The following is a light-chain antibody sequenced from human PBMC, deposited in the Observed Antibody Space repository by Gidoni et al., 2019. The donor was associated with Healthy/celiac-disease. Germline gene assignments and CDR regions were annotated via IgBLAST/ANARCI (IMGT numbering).Light chain of an antibody. CDR1: QSISSW. CDR2: DAS. V-gene: IGKV1-5*01. Sequence: DIPMTHFPSTLSASVGDRVTITCRASQSISSWLAWYQQKPGKAPKLLIYDASSLESGVPSRFSGSGSGTEFTLTISSLQPDDFATYYCQQYNSYSWTFGQGTKVEIK. CDR3: QQYNSYSWT. J-gene: IGKJ1*01.